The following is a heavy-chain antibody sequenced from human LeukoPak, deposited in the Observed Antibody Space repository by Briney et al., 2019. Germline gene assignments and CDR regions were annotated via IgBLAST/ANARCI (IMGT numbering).Heavy chain of an antibody. V-gene: IGHV3-30*02. CDR2: IRYDGSNK. CDR3: AKVEQPQSGNFQH. J-gene: IGHJ1*01. Sequence: GGSLRLSCAASGFTFSSYGMHWVRQAPGKGLEWVAFIRYDGSNKYYADSVKGRFTISRDNSKNTLYLQMNSLRAEDTAVYYCAKVEQPQSGNFQHWGQGTLVTVSS. D-gene: IGHD3-10*01. CDR1: GFTFSSYG.